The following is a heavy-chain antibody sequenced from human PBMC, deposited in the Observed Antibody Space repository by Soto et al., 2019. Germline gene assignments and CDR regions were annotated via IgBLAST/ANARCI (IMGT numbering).Heavy chain of an antibody. D-gene: IGHD3-22*01. CDR1: GFTFSGYA. J-gene: IGHJ4*02. CDR3: AKDRNYYDSSGYDY. Sequence: GGSLRLSCATSGFTFSGYALNWVRQAPGKGLEWVSSISGSGSYIYYADSVEGRFTISRDNAKGSVFLEMSSLRAEDTAVYYCAKDRNYYDSSGYDYWGQGTLVTVSS. CDR2: ISGSGSYI. V-gene: IGHV3-21*01.